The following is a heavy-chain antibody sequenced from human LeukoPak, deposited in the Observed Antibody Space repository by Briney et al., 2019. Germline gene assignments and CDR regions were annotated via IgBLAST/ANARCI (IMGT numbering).Heavy chain of an antibody. Sequence: QSGGSLRLSCAGSGFAFSAYGMHWVRQAPGKGLEWVALIWHDGTNEKYADSVKGRFTISRDNSMDTLYLQMSSPRAEDTAVYYCARWSRYSSGWYELDYWGQGILVTVSS. CDR3: ARWSRYSSGWYELDY. J-gene: IGHJ4*02. V-gene: IGHV3-33*01. CDR2: IWHDGTNE. CDR1: GFAFSAYG. D-gene: IGHD6-19*01.